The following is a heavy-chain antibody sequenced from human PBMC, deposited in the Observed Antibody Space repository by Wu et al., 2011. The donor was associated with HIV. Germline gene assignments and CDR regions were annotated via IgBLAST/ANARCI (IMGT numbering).Heavy chain of an antibody. D-gene: IGHD2-2*02. Sequence: QVQLVQSGNEVKKPGSSVKVSCKASGGTFRSDAFSWVRQAPGQGLEWVGRIIPMSDMPNHAQKFQGRVTVTADDSTSTVYMELSSLKSEDTAVYYCARESPEHLLYGALGYWGQGTLVHRLL. CDR2: IIPMSDMP. V-gene: IGHV1-69*18. J-gene: IGHJ4*02. CDR3: ARESPEHLLYGALGY. CDR1: GGTFRSDA.